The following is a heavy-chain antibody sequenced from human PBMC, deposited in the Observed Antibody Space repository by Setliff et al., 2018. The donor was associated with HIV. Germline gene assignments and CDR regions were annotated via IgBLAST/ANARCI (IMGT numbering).Heavy chain of an antibody. V-gene: IGHV4-34*11. Sequence: SETLSLTCAVYGGSFSGYYWSWIRQPPGKGLEWIGYIYYSGSTNYNPSLKSRATMSVDTSKNQFSLRVRSVTAADTAVYYCARVVKGYNWNYFDYWGQGTLVTVSS. D-gene: IGHD1-20*01. CDR1: GGSFSGYY. J-gene: IGHJ4*02. CDR3: ARVVKGYNWNYFDY. CDR2: IYYSGST.